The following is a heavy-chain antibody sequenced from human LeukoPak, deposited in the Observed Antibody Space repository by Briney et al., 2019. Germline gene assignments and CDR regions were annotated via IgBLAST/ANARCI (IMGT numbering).Heavy chain of an antibody. CDR2: ISGSGDNT. V-gene: IGHV3-23*01. Sequence: GGSLRLSCTASGFTFSSYAMSWVRQAPGKGLEWVSAISGSGDNTYYADSVKGRFTISRDDSKNTAYLQLNSLKTEDTAVYYCTSDYGDLFDIWGQGTLVTVSS. CDR3: TSDYGDLFDI. J-gene: IGHJ4*02. CDR1: GFTFSSYA. D-gene: IGHD4-17*01.